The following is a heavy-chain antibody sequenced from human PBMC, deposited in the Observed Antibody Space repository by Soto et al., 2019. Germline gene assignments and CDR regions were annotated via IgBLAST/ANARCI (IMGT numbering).Heavy chain of an antibody. CDR2: IIPIFGTA. D-gene: IGHD3-22*01. V-gene: IGHV1-69*01. Sequence: QVQLVQSGAEVRKPGSSVKVSYKASGGTFSRHAISWVRQAPGQVLEWMGGIIPIFGTANHAQKFQCRVTIIADESTSTVYMELSSLRSEDTAMYYCARGWGYDSNDYYYAYWGQGTLVIVSS. CDR1: GGTFSRHA. J-gene: IGHJ4*02. CDR3: ARGWGYDSNDYYYAY.